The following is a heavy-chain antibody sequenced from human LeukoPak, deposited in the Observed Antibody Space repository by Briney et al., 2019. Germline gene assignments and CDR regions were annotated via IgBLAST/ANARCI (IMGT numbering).Heavy chain of an antibody. J-gene: IGHJ6*02. CDR3: AKDLQYCSSSSCYFTPIMDV. CDR2: ISYGGHNK. V-gene: IGHV3-30-3*01. D-gene: IGHD2-2*01. CDR1: GSTFSNYA. Sequence: GGSLRLSCTASGSTFSNYAMHWVRQAPGKGLEWVAVISYGGHNKYYADPVKGRFTISRDNSKNTLFLEMNSLRAEDTAVYYCAKDLQYCSSSSCYFTPIMDVWGQGTTVTVSS.